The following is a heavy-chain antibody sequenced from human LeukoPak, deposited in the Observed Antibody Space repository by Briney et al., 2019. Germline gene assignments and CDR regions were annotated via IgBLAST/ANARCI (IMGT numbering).Heavy chain of an antibody. Sequence: GGSLRLSCAASGFTFTSYAMSWVRQAPGKGLEWVSTFTGRSGSTYYADFVKGRFTISRDTSKNTLYLQMNSLRAEDTAVYYCAKEYYDILTSYYPTPFDSWGQGTLVTVSS. CDR1: GFTFTSYA. CDR3: AKEYYDILTSYYPTPFDS. D-gene: IGHD3-9*01. V-gene: IGHV3-23*01. CDR2: FTGRSGST. J-gene: IGHJ4*02.